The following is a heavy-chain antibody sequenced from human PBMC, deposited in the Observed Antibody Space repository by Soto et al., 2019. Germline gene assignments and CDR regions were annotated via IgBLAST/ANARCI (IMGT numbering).Heavy chain of an antibody. Sequence: GGSLRLSCAASGFTFSSYAMSWVRQAPGKGLEWVSAISGSGGSTYYADSVKGRFTISRDNSKNTLYLQMNSLRAEDTAVYYCAKDNERLITFGGGADYWGQGTLVTVSS. CDR2: ISGSGGST. CDR1: GFTFSSYA. J-gene: IGHJ4*02. CDR3: AKDNERLITFGGGADY. V-gene: IGHV3-23*01. D-gene: IGHD3-16*01.